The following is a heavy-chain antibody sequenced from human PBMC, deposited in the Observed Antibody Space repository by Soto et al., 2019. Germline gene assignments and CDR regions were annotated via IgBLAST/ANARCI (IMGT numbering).Heavy chain of an antibody. CDR3: ASGRYDASGYFDY. V-gene: IGHV1-45*02. CDR1: GNTFTYVY. J-gene: IGHJ4*02. Sequence: SVKVSCKGSGNTFTYVYLHWVRQAPGQALEWMGWITPFNGNTKYAQKFQDRVTFTRDTSLNTAYMELSSLRSDDTAMFYCASGRYDASGYFDYWGQGTLVTVSS. D-gene: IGHD3-22*01. CDR2: ITPFNGNT.